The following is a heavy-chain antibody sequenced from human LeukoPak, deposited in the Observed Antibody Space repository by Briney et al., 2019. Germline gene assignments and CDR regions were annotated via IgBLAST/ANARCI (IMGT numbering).Heavy chain of an antibody. Sequence: SETLSLTCTVSGDSISSSYWSWIRQPPGKGLEWIGYIYNSGNTNYNPSFKSRVTISEDTPKNQFSLKLSSVTAADTAVYYCVRDRELNYWGQGTLVTVSS. V-gene: IGHV4-59*01. CDR3: VRDRELNY. CDR1: GDSISSSY. J-gene: IGHJ4*02. D-gene: IGHD3-10*01. CDR2: IYNSGNT.